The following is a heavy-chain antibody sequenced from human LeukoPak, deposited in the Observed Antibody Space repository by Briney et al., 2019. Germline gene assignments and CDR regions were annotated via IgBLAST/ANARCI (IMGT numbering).Heavy chain of an antibody. D-gene: IGHD2-21*02. CDR3: IGELGDPHLSWYFDL. J-gene: IGHJ2*01. Sequence: GGSLRLSCAASAFSFSGSAMHWVRQTSGKGLEWIGRIRSNRNTCATIYPASLQGRFTISRDDSKNMTYLQMNSLKTDDSSVYSCIGELGDPHLSWYFDLWGRGTLVTVSS. CDR2: IRSNRNTCAT. V-gene: IGHV3-73*01. CDR1: AFSFSGSA.